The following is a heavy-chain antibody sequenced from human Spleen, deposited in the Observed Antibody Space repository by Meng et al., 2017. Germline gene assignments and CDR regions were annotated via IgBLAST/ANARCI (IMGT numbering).Heavy chain of an antibody. CDR3: AKSWGGNYEDR. Sequence: SCTVSGVSVSSAGYCWSWIRQPAGKGLECIGRIYTSGGTNYHPSLKSRVTMSVDTSKNQFCQRLTSVTAADTTFYYCAKSWGGNYEDRWGQGMLVTVSS. CDR1: GVSVSSAGYC. J-gene: IGHJ5*02. V-gene: IGHV4-61*02. CDR2: IYTSGGT. D-gene: IGHD1-26*01.